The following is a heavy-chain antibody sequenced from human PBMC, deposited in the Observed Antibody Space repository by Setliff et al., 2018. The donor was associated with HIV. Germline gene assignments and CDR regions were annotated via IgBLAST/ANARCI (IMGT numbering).Heavy chain of an antibody. CDR2: IYATGST. J-gene: IGHJ5*02. CDR1: GGSINSYY. Sequence: PSETLSLTCTVSGGSINSYYWSWIRQPPGKGLEWIGYIYATGSTNYKPSLKSRVTISVDTSKNHFSMKLTSVTAADTGVYYCARRGRDGVLIVFATGFDPWGQGTLVTVSS. D-gene: IGHD2-8*01. V-gene: IGHV4-4*09. CDR3: ARRGRDGVLIVFATGFDP.